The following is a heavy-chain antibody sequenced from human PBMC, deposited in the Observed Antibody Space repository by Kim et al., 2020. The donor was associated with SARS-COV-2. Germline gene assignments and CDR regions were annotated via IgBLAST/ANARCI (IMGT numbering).Heavy chain of an antibody. CDR3: ARAYDILTCPNDGFDI. Sequence: GGSLRLSCAASGFTFSSYGMHWVRQAPGKGLEWVAVIWYDGSNKYYADSVKGRFTISRDNSKNTLYLQMNSLRAEDTAVYYCARAYDILTCPNDGFDIWGQGTMVTVSS. CDR2: IWYDGSNK. V-gene: IGHV3-33*01. J-gene: IGHJ3*02. D-gene: IGHD3-9*01. CDR1: GFTFSSYG.